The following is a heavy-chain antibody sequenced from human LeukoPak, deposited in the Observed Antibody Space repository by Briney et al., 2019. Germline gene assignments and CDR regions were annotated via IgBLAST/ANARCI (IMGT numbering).Heavy chain of an antibody. CDR3: AKDRASGFQDY. V-gene: IGHV3-30*18. CDR2: ISYDGVDK. Sequence: GGSLRLSCAASGFTFSNFGMHWVRQAPGKGLEWVAVISYDGVDKYYADSVKGRFTISRDQSKDTVSLQMNSLRAEDTAVYYCAKDRASGFQDYWGQGIPVTVSS. D-gene: IGHD1-26*01. J-gene: IGHJ4*02. CDR1: GFTFSNFG.